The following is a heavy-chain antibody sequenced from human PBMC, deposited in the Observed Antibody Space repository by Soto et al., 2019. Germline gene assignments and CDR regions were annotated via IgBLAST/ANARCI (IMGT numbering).Heavy chain of an antibody. CDR1: GASIIDYY. CDR2: IYNTGSN. CDR3: ARGINSWRWFGP. D-gene: IGHD1-1*01. Sequence: SETLSLTCTASGASIIDYYCIFVRHPSVKGREWIGDIYNTGSNKYNPSLNIRVTMSLDTSKNQFSLRVSSVTAADTGMYYCARGINSWRWFGPWGQGTLVTVSS. J-gene: IGHJ5*02. V-gene: IGHV4-4*07.